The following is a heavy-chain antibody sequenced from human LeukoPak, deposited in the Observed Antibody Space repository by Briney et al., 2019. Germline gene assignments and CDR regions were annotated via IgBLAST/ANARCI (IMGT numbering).Heavy chain of an antibody. CDR1: GFTFSSYG. V-gene: IGHV3-33*01. CDR3: ARDRSHDSSGPDY. Sequence: PGGSLRLSCAASGFTFSSYGMHWVRQAPGKGLEWVAVIWYDGSKKYYGDSMKGRFTISRDNSKNTLSLQMNSLRAEDTAVYYCARDRSHDSSGPDYWGQGTQVTVSS. CDR2: IWYDGSKK. J-gene: IGHJ4*02. D-gene: IGHD3-22*01.